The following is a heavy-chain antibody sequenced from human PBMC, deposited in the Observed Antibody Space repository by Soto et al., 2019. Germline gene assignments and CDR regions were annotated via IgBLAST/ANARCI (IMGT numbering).Heavy chain of an antibody. Sequence: SETLSLTCAVYGGSFSGYYWSWIRQPPGKGLEWIGEINHSGSTNYNPSLKSRVTISVDTSKNQFSLKLSSVTAADTAVYYCARFRYYGSGLNWLDPWGQGTLVTVSS. J-gene: IGHJ5*02. CDR2: INHSGST. CDR1: GGSFSGYY. V-gene: IGHV4-34*01. D-gene: IGHD3-10*01. CDR3: ARFRYYGSGLNWLDP.